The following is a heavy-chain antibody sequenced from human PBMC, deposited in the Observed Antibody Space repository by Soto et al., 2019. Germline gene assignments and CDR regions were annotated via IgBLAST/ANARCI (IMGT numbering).Heavy chain of an antibody. CDR2: FDPEDGET. J-gene: IGHJ5*02. CDR3: ATVGFTMVRGVIITSWFDP. V-gene: IGHV1-24*01. D-gene: IGHD3-10*01. Sequence: GASVKVSCKVSGYTLTELSMHWVRQAPGKGLEWMGGFDPEDGETIYAQKFQGRVTMTEDTSTDTAYMELSSLRSEDTAVYYCATVGFTMVRGVIITSWFDPWGQGTLVTVSS. CDR1: GYTLTELS.